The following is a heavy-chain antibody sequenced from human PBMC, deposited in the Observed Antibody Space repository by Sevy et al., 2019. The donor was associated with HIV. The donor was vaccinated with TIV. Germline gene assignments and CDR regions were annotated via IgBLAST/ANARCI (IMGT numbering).Heavy chain of an antibody. V-gene: IGHV1-69*06. D-gene: IGHD6-19*01. CDR2: IIPIFGTA. Sequence: ASVKVSCKASGGTFSSYAISWVRQAPGQGLEWMGGIIPIFGTANYAQKFQGRVTITADKSTSTAYMELSSLRSEDTAVYYCARSRRGPPGTVAGTADAFDIWGQGTMVTVSS. CDR3: ARSRRGPPGTVAGTADAFDI. CDR1: GGTFSSYA. J-gene: IGHJ3*02.